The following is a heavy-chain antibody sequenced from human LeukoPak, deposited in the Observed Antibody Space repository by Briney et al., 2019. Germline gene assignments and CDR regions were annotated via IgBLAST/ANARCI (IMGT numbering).Heavy chain of an antibody. CDR1: GGTFSSYA. V-gene: IGHV1-69*01. CDR3: ARPARYQPRYYYYMDV. Sequence: ASVKVSCKASGGTFSSYAISWVRQAPGQGLEWMGGIIPIFGTANYAQKFQGRVTITADESTSTAYMELSSLRSEDTAVYYCARPARYQPRYYYYMDVWGKGTTVTVSS. D-gene: IGHD2-2*01. J-gene: IGHJ6*03. CDR2: IIPIFGTA.